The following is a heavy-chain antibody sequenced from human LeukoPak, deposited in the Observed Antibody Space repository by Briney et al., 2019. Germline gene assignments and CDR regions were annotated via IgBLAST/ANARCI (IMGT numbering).Heavy chain of an antibody. J-gene: IGHJ4*02. D-gene: IGHD2/OR15-2a*01. V-gene: IGHV1-46*01. Sequence: ASVKVCCKASGYTFTSYYMHWVRQAPGQGLEWMGIINPSGGSTSYAQKFQGRVTMTRDTSTTTAYMELRSLRSDDTAIYYCARDSSGLLGRPQRFDYWGQGTLVTVSS. CDR1: GYTFTSYY. CDR3: ARDSSGLLGRPQRFDY. CDR2: INPSGGST.